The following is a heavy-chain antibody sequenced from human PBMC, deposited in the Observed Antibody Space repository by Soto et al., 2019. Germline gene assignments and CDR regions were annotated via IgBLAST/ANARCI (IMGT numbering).Heavy chain of an antibody. CDR1: GDTINSYY. CDR3: ALGGDGHPTSFFAY. CDR2: IYYSGST. J-gene: IGHJ4*02. D-gene: IGHD2-8*01. V-gene: IGHV4-59*01. Sequence: SETLSLTCTVSGDTINSYYWSWIRQPPGKRLEWIGYIYYSGSTNYNPSLRSRLTMSVDTSKNQFSLKLSSVTAADTAVYFCALGGDGHPTSFFAYPGRRTLVTVSS.